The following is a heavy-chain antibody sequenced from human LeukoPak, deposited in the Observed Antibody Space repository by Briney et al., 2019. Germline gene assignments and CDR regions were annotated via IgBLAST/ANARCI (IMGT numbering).Heavy chain of an antibody. CDR2: IYYSGST. CDR1: GGSISSYY. J-gene: IGHJ5*02. V-gene: IGHV4-59*01. CDR3: ARGYGHYAGSDP. D-gene: IGHD4-17*01. Sequence: SETLSLTCTVSGGSISSYYWSWIRQPPGKGLEWIGYIYYSGSTNYNPSLKSRVTISVDTSKNQFSLKLSSVTAADTAVYHCARGYGHYAGSDPWGQGTLVTVSS.